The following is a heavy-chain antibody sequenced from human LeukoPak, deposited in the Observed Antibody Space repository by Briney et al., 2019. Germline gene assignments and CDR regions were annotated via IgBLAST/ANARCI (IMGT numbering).Heavy chain of an antibody. V-gene: IGHV1-69*13. D-gene: IGHD4-17*01. CDR1: GATFSSYA. J-gene: IGHJ4*02. CDR3: ARGGHDYGDYGSLDY. Sequence: GASVKVSCKASGATFSSYAISWVRQAPGQGLEWMGGIIPIFGTANYAQKFQGRVTITADESTSTAYMELSSLRSEDTAVYYCARGGHDYGDYGSLDYWGQGTLVTVSS. CDR2: IIPIFGTA.